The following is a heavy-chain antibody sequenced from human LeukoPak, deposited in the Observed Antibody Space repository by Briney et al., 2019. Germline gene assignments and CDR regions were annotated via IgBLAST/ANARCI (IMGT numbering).Heavy chain of an antibody. J-gene: IGHJ4*02. D-gene: IGHD3-22*01. CDR1: GGSISSYY. CDR3: ARYYYDSSGYSFDY. CDR2: IYYSGST. Sequence: PSETLSLTCTVSGGSISSYYWSWIRQPPGKGLGWIGYIYYSGSTNYNPSLKSRVTISVDTSKNQFSLKLSSVTAADTAVYYCARYYYDSSGYSFDYWGQGTLVTVSS. V-gene: IGHV4-59*01.